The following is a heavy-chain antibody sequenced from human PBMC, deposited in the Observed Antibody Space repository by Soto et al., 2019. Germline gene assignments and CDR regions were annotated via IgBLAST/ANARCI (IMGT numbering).Heavy chain of an antibody. V-gene: IGHV4-59*01. CDR2: IYNSGTT. CDR3: ARVSMSTVSWGFDP. CDR1: GDSITINH. J-gene: IGHJ5*02. Sequence: SESLSLTCAVSGDSITINHWNWIRQPPGRGLEWIGYIYNSGTTKYNPSLKSRVIISVDTSKNQLSLKLSSVTAADTAVYYCARVSMSTVSWGFDPWGQGTLVTVS. D-gene: IGHD4-4*01.